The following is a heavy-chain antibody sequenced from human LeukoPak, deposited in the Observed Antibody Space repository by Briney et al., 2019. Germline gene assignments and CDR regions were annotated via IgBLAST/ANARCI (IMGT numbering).Heavy chain of an antibody. V-gene: IGHV1-46*01. CDR2: INPSGGST. Sequence: ASVEVSCKASGYTFTSYYMHWVRQAPGQGLEWMGIINPSGGSTSYAQKFQGRVTMTRDTSTSTVYMELSSLRSEDTAVYYCARGTLALGFGELLLDIWGQGTMVTVSS. CDR3: ARGTLALGFGELLLDI. D-gene: IGHD3-10*01. J-gene: IGHJ3*02. CDR1: GYTFTSYY.